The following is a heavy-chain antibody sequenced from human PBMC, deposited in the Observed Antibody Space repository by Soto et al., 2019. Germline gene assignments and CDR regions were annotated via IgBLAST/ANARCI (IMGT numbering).Heavy chain of an antibody. D-gene: IGHD5-12*01. CDR1: GDSVTGDY. Sequence: QVRLQESGPGLVKPSETLSLTCSVSGDSVTGDYWNWIRQPPGKGLEWIGFTYYTGRTSYNPSLESRVTIAVDTSKNQFSRKLTSVTAGDTAVYYCARERDEVASRDVWGQGTPVTVSS. CDR3: ARERDEVASRDV. J-gene: IGHJ6*02. V-gene: IGHV4-59*02. CDR2: TYYTGRT.